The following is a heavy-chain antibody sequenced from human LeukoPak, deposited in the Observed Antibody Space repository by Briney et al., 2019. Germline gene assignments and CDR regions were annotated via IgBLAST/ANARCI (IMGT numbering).Heavy chain of an antibody. J-gene: IGHJ4*02. V-gene: IGHV3-48*01. CDR3: ARDLSGWYILDS. D-gene: IGHD6-19*01. CDR1: GFIFSGYS. CDR2: ISSSTNTI. Sequence: GGSLRLSCAASGFIFSGYSMNWVRQAPGKGLEWVSYISSSTNTIYYADSVKGRFTISRDNAKNSLSLQMNSLRAEDTAVYYCARDLSGWYILDSWGQGTLVTVSS.